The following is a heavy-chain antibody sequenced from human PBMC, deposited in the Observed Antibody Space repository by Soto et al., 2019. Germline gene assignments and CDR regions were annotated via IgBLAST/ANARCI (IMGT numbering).Heavy chain of an antibody. CDR1: GYTFTSYD. J-gene: IGHJ1*01. V-gene: IGHV1-8*01. CDR2: MNPNSGNT. CDR3: AGLASSGSTQFFLH. D-gene: IGHD6-19*01. Sequence: ASVKVSCKASGYTFTSYDINWVRQATGQGLEWMGWMNPNSGNTGYAQKFQGRITMTRNTSISTAYMELSSLRSEDTAVYYCAGLASSGSTQFFLHWGQGTLVTVSS.